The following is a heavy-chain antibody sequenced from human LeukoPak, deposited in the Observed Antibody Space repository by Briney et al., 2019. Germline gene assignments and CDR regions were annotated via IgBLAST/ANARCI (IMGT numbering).Heavy chain of an antibody. V-gene: IGHV4-34*01. Sequence: PSETLSLTCAVYGGSFSGYYWSWIRQPPGKGLEWIGEINHSGSTNYNPSLKSRVTISVDTSKNQFSLKLSSVTAADTAVYYCARGGILTGYYTNYYYYGMDVWGQGTTVTVSS. CDR3: ARGGILTGYYTNYYYYGMDV. CDR2: INHSGST. J-gene: IGHJ6*02. D-gene: IGHD3-9*01. CDR1: GGSFSGYY.